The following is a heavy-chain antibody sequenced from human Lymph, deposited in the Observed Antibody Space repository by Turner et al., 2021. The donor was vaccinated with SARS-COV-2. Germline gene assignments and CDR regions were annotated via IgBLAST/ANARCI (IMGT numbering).Heavy chain of an antibody. V-gene: IGHV4-39*01. CDR2: IYYSGST. CDR3: ARLVRRAEYYFDY. J-gene: IGHJ4*02. CDR1: GGSISSSSYY. Sequence: QLQLQESGPGLVHPSEPLSLTCTVSGGSISSSSYYWGWIRQPPGKGLEWIGNIYYSGSTYYNPSLKSRVTISVDTSKNQFSLKLSSGTAADTAVYYCARLVRRAEYYFDYWGQGTLVTVSS. D-gene: IGHD3-10*01.